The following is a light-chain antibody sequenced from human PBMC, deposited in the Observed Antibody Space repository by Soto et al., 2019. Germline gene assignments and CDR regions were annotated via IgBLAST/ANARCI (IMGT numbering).Light chain of an antibody. V-gene: IGKV3-15*01. CDR1: QSVSSN. CDR3: QQYNNWPPYT. Sequence: EIVMTQSPATLSESPGERATLSRRASQSVSSNLAWYQQKPGQAPRLLIYGASTRATGIPARFSGSGSGTEFTLTISSLQSEDFAVHYCQQYNNWPPYTFGQGTKLEIK. J-gene: IGKJ2*01. CDR2: GAS.